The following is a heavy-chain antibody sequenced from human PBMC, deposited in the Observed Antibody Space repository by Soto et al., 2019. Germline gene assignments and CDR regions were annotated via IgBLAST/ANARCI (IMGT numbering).Heavy chain of an antibody. CDR2: IIPVFGTT. CDR3: ARETGVAVATIVYYVDY. D-gene: IGHD5-12*01. J-gene: IGHJ4*02. V-gene: IGHV1-69*01. CDR1: GGTFKNNG. Sequence: QVDLVQSGAEVKKAGSSVKVSCKAPGGTFKNNGISWVRQAPGQGLEWMGGIIPVFGTTKYAQRFQGRLTITADDATSTAYMELSSLRYEDTAIYYCARETGVAVATIVYYVDYWVQGTLVTVSS.